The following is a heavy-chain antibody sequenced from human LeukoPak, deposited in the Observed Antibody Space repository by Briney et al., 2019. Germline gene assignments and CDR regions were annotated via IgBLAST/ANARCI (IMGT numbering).Heavy chain of an antibody. D-gene: IGHD3-10*01. V-gene: IGHV5-51*01. CDR2: IYPDDSDT. CDR1: GKRLHNYW. CDR3: ARSGSGASFDS. J-gene: IGHJ5*01. Sequence: GESLKISCRNSGKRLHNYWIAWVRQMPGKGLEWMGIIYPDDSDTIYSASFRGQVTISADRSKNTAYLQWSSLKASDTAIYYCARSGSGASFDSWGQGTLVTVSS.